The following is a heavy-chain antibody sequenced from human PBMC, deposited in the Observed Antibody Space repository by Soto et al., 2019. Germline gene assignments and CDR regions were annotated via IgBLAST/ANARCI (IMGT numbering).Heavy chain of an antibody. CDR3: ARDYDSSGYPRYYFDY. CDR2: IWYDGSNK. J-gene: IGHJ4*02. V-gene: IGHV3-33*01. Sequence: QVQLVESGGGVVQPGRSLRLSCAASGFTFSSYGMHWVRQAPGKGLEWWAVIWYDGSNKYYADSVKGRFTISRDNSKNTLYLQMNSLRAEDTAVYYCARDYDSSGYPRYYFDYWGQGTLVTVSS. CDR1: GFTFSSYG. D-gene: IGHD3-22*01.